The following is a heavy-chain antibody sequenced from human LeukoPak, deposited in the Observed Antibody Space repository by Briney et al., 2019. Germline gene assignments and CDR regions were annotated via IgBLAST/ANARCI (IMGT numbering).Heavy chain of an antibody. Sequence: QPGGSLRLSCAASGFTFSSYALHWVRQAPGKGLEWVTIISYDGSNKYSADSVKGRFTISRDNSKSTLYLQMNSLRVEDTAVYYCARALLPSDDAFDIWGQGTMVTVSS. CDR3: ARALLPSDDAFDI. V-gene: IGHV3-30-3*01. CDR2: ISYDGSNK. D-gene: IGHD3-22*01. CDR1: GFTFSSYA. J-gene: IGHJ3*02.